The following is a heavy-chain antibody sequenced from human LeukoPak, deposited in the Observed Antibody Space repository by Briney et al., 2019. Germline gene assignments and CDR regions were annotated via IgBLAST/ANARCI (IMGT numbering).Heavy chain of an antibody. J-gene: IGHJ6*02. V-gene: IGHV3-7*03. Sequence: GESLRLSCAASGFALSSHWMTRVRQVPGRGPEWVANVNRDGSETYYLDSVKGRFTISKDNAKNSLYLQMNSLRAEDTALYHCARNNGMDVWGQGTTVIVSS. CDR2: VNRDGSET. CDR3: ARNNGMDV. CDR1: GFALSSHW.